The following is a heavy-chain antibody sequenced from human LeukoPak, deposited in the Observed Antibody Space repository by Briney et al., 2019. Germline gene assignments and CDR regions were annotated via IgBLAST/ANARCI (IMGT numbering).Heavy chain of an antibody. J-gene: IGHJ4*02. V-gene: IGHV1-18*01. Sequence: ASVKVSCTASGYTFINYGIIWVRQAPGHGLEWMGWISAYNGHTEYAKNLQDRVTMTTDPATSTAYMELSSRRSEDTAVYYCARTSQIYGWEIYYFDCWGQGTLVTVSS. CDR1: GYTFINYG. CDR3: ARTSQIYGWEIYYFDC. D-gene: IGHD3-10*01. CDR2: ISAYNGHT.